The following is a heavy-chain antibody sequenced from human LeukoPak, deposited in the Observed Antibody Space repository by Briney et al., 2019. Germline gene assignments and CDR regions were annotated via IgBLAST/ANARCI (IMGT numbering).Heavy chain of an antibody. CDR2: INSDGSST. J-gene: IGHJ3*02. CDR3: ARDLGQWLPQDAFDI. D-gene: IGHD6-19*01. Sequence: GGSLRLSCAASGFTFSSYWMHWVRQAPGKGLVWVSRINSDGSSTSYADSVKGRFTISRDNAKNTLYLQMNSLRAEDTAVYHCARDLGQWLPQDAFDIWGQGTMVTVSS. V-gene: IGHV3-74*01. CDR1: GFTFSSYW.